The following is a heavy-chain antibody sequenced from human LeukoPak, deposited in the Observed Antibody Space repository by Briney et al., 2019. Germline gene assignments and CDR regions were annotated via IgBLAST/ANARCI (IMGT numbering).Heavy chain of an antibody. CDR3: ARDTDAQDPSLAAAGLYSWFDP. CDR2: ISAYNGNT. CDR1: GYTFTSYG. V-gene: IGHV1-18*01. Sequence: ASVKVSCKASGYTFTSYGISWVRQAPGQGLEWMGWISAYNGNTNYAQKLQGRVTMTTDTSTSTAYMELRSLRSDDTAVYYCARDTDAQDPSLAAAGLYSWFDPWGQGTLVTVSS. D-gene: IGHD6-13*01. J-gene: IGHJ5*02.